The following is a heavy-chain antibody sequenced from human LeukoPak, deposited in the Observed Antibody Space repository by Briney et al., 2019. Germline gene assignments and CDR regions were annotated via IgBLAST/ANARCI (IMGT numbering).Heavy chain of an antibody. J-gene: IGHJ4*02. CDR3: ARELSPYQATLDY. Sequence: GGSLRLSCAASGFTFSSYAMHWVRQAPGKGLEWVAVISYDGSNKYYADSVKGRFTISRDNSKNTLYLQMNSLRAEDTAVYYCARELSPYQATLDYWGQGTLVTVSS. D-gene: IGHD1-26*01. CDR1: GFTFSSYA. V-gene: IGHV3-30-3*01. CDR2: ISYDGSNK.